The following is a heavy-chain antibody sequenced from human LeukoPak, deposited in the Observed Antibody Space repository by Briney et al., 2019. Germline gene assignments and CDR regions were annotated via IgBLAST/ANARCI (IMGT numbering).Heavy chain of an antibody. CDR2: IRSKAYGGTT. CDR1: GFTFGDYA. V-gene: IGHV3-49*04. CDR3: TRVSVTSVFDY. D-gene: IGHD4-17*01. J-gene: IGHJ4*02. Sequence: GGSLRLSCTASGFTFGDYAMSWVRQAPGKGREWVGFIRSKAYGGTTEYAASVKGRFTISRDDSKSIAYLQMNSLKTEDTAVYYCTRVSVTSVFDYWGQGTLVTVSS.